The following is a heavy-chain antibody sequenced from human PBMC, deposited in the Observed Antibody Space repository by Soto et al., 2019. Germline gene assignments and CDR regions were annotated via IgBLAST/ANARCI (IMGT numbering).Heavy chain of an antibody. CDR1: GFIFDDYA. CDR2: ISWNSGTI. Sequence: GGSLRLSCAASGFIFDDYAMHWVRQAPGKGLEWVSAISWNSGTIGYADSVKGRFTISRDNAKNSLYLQMNSLRPEDTALYYCAKDIEVRGVTRNVYSGQGTLVTVS. J-gene: IGHJ4*02. V-gene: IGHV3-9*01. CDR3: AKDIEVRGVTRNVY. D-gene: IGHD3-10*01.